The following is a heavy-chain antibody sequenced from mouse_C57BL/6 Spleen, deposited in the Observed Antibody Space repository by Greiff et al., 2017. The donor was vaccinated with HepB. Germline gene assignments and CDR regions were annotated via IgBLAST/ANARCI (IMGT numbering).Heavy chain of an antibody. CDR3: ARRGTRDYFDY. V-gene: IGHV5-9*01. Sequence: EVKVEESGGGLVKPGGSLKLSCAASGFTFSSYTMSWVRQTPEKRLEWVATISGGGGNTYYPDSVKGRFTISRDNAKNTLYLQMSSLRSEDTALYYCARRGTRDYFDYWGQGTTLTVSS. D-gene: IGHD3-3*01. CDR1: GFTFSSYT. J-gene: IGHJ2*01. CDR2: ISGGGGNT.